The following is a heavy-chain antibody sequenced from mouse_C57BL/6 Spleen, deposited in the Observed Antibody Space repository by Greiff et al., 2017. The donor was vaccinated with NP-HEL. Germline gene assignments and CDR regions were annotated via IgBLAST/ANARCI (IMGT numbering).Heavy chain of an antibody. D-gene: IGHD2-3*01. Sequence: QVHVKQSGPGLVQPSQSLSITCTVSGFSLTSYGVHWVRQSPGKGLEWLGVIWRGGSTDYNAAFMSRLSITKDNSKSQVFFKMNSLQADDTAIYFCARHDGYYWYFDVWGTGTTVTVSS. CDR1: GFSLTSYG. J-gene: IGHJ1*03. CDR3: ARHDGYYWYFDV. V-gene: IGHV2-5*01. CDR2: IWRGGST.